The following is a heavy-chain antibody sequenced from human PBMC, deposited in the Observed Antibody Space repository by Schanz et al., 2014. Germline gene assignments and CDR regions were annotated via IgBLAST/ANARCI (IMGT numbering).Heavy chain of an antibody. CDR1: GFTLNNAW. CDR3: ARLDPYCRSGTCSRAFDF. V-gene: IGHV3-7*01. Sequence: EVQLVESGGGLVKPGGSLRLSCATSGFTLNNAWMNWVRQAPGKGLQWVANIKEDGSVKDYVDSVKGRFTISRDSSKNTLFLQMNSLRTEDTAVYYCARLDPYCRSGTCSRAFDFWGQGTLVTVSS. CDR2: IKEDGSVK. J-gene: IGHJ4*02. D-gene: IGHD2-15*01.